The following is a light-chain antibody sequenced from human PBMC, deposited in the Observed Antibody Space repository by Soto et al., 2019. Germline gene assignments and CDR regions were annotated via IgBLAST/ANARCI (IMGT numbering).Light chain of an antibody. V-gene: IGKV2-28*01. CDR1: QILLHSNGYNY. J-gene: IGKJ1*01. CDR2: LGS. CDR3: MQPLQSWT. Sequence: DIVRSYSALSLHVTAGEPASLSCRSSQILLHSNGYNYLDWYLQKPGQSPQLLIYLGSNRASGVPDRFSGSGSGTDFTLKISRVEAEDVGVYYCMQPLQSWTFGQGTKVDIK.